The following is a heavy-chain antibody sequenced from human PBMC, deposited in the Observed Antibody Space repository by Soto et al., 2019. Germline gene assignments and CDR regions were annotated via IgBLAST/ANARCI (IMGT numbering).Heavy chain of an antibody. D-gene: IGHD3-10*01. V-gene: IGHV3-33*06. CDR3: AKDPRGGYFDY. Sequence: QVQLVESGGGVVQPGRSLRLSCAASGFTFSSYGMHWVRQAPGKGLEWVAVIWYDGSNKYYADSVKGRFTISRDNSKNTLYLQMNSLRAEDTAVYYCAKDPRGGYFDYWGQGTLVTVSS. CDR2: IWYDGSNK. J-gene: IGHJ4*02. CDR1: GFTFSSYG.